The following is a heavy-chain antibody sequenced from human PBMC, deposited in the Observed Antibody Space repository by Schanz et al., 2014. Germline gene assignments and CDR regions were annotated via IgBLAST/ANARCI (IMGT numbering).Heavy chain of an antibody. V-gene: IGHV3-20*04. CDR2: INWNGGST. J-gene: IGHJ4*02. CDR3: ARDFSAYVGNYFDY. D-gene: IGHD5-12*01. CDR1: GFTFRNYG. Sequence: EVQLLESGGGLVQPGGSLRLSCAASGFTFRNYGMSWVRQAPGQGLEWVSGINWNGGSTGYADSVKGRFTISRDNAKNSLYLQMNSLRVEDTAVYYCARDFSAYVGNYFDYWGQGTLVTVSS.